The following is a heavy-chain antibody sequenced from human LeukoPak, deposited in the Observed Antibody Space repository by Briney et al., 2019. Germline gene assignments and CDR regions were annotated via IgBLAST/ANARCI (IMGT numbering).Heavy chain of an antibody. J-gene: IGHJ5*02. CDR3: ARTGDGYNSVFALGLDP. V-gene: IGHV3-23*01. D-gene: IGHD5-24*01. CDR2: ISGSGGST. CDR1: GFTFSSYG. Sequence: PGGSLRLSCAASGFTFSSYGMSWVRQAPGKGLEWVSAISGSGGSTYYADSVKGRFTISRDNSKNTLYLQMNSLRVEDTAVYYCARTGDGYNSVFALGLDPWGQGTLVTVSS.